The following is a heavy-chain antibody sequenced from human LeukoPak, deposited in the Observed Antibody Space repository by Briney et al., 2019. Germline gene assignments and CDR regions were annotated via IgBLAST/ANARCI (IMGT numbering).Heavy chain of an antibody. CDR2: ISGSGGST. V-gene: IGHV3-23*01. D-gene: IGHD3-3*01. Sequence: GVSLRLSCAASGFTFSSYAINWVPQAPGKGLEWVSAISGSGGSTYYADSVKGRFTISRDNSKNTLYLQMNSLRAEDTAVYHCAKGSSTSAPGFRSGYSGEGTLFTV. CDR1: GFTFSSYA. CDR3: AKGSSTSAPGFRSGY. J-gene: IGHJ4*02.